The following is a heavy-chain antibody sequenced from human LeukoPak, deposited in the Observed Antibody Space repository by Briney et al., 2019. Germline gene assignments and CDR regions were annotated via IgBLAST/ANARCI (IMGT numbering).Heavy chain of an antibody. CDR3: ARRDASGSPDAFDI. D-gene: IGHD3-10*01. Sequence: GESLKISCKGSGYSFNNFWIAWVRQMPGKGLEWMGIIYPDDYDARYSPSFQGQVTISADKSIKTAYLQWNSLKASDTAMYYCARRDASGSPDAFDIWGQGTMVTVSS. V-gene: IGHV5-51*01. CDR2: IYPDDYDA. J-gene: IGHJ3*02. CDR1: GYSFNNFW.